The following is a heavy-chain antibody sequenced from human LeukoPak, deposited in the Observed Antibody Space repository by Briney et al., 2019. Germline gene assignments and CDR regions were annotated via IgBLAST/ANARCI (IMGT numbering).Heavy chain of an antibody. J-gene: IGHJ4*02. CDR1: GFTFSSYA. CDR2: ISSSSSYI. CDR3: AREGRGRAAAGTRSDY. Sequence: GGSLRLSCAASGFTFSSYAMTWVRQAPGKGLEWVSSISSSSSYIYYADSVKGRFTISRDNAKNSLYLQMNSLRAEDTAVYYCAREGRGRAAAGTRSDYWGQGTLVTVSS. V-gene: IGHV3-21*01. D-gene: IGHD6-13*01.